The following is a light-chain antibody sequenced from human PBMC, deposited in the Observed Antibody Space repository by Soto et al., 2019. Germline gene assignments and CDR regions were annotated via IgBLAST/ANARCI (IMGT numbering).Light chain of an antibody. J-gene: IGKJ5*01. CDR2: GAS. V-gene: IGKV3-20*01. CDR1: QSVSNNY. Sequence: EIVLTQSPGTLSLSPGERATLSCRASQSVSNNYLAWYQQKPGQAPRLLIYGASNRATGIPDRFSGSGSGTDFTLTISRLEPEDFAVYYCQRYGSSLTFGQGTRLEIK. CDR3: QRYGSSLT.